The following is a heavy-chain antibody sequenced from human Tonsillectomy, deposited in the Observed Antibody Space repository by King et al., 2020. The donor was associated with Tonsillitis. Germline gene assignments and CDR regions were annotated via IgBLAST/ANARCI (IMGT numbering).Heavy chain of an antibody. CDR2: IIPIFDIA. D-gene: IGHD1-26*01. Sequence: QLVQSGAEVKKPGSSVKVSCKASGGTFSNYGITWVRQAPGQGLEWMGRIIPIFDIAHYAQKFRGRVTITADKSTTTAYLELSSLRSEDTAVYYCARVKGSANWFDPWGQGSLVTVSS. J-gene: IGHJ5*02. V-gene: IGHV1-69*04. CDR1: GGTFSNYG. CDR3: ARVKGSANWFDP.